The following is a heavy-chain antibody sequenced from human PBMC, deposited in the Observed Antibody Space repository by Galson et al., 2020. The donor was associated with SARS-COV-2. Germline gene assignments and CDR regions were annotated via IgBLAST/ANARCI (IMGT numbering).Heavy chain of an antibody. D-gene: IGHD4-17*01. CDR3: AKDARDLGDDGDYFYY. V-gene: IGHV3-30*18. CDR1: GFTFSSYG. Sequence: GGSLRLSCAASGFTFSSYGMHWVRQAPGKGLEWVAVISYDGSNKYYADSVKGRFTISRDNSKNTLYMQMNSLRAEDTAVYYCAKDARDLGDDGDYFYYWGQGTLVTVSS. CDR2: ISYDGSNK. J-gene: IGHJ4*02.